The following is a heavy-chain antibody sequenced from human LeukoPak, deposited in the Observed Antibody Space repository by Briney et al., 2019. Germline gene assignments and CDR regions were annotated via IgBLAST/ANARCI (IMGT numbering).Heavy chain of an antibody. CDR1: GYSISSGYY. CDR3: ARELRLYYYDSSGYYGREGRGAFDI. J-gene: IGHJ3*02. V-gene: IGHV4-38-2*02. Sequence: SETLSLTCTVSGYSISSGYYWGWIRQPPGKGLEWIGSIYHSGSTYYNPSLKSRVTISVDTSKNQFSLKLSSVTAADTAVYYCARELRLYYYDSSGYYGREGRGAFDIWGQGTMVTVSS. CDR2: IYHSGST. D-gene: IGHD3-22*01.